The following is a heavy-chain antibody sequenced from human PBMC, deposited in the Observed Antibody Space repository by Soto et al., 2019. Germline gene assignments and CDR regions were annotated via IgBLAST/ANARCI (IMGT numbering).Heavy chain of an antibody. V-gene: IGHV1-46*01. CDR2: INPNSGNT. CDR1: GYTFTSYY. J-gene: IGHJ6*02. Sequence: ASVKVFCKASGYTFTSYYMHWVRQAPGQGLEWMGIINPNSGNTSYAQKFQGRVTMTRNTSISTAYMELSSLRSEDTAVYYCASPYDSSGYHPDYYYYGMDVWGQGTTVTVS. CDR3: ASPYDSSGYHPDYYYYGMDV. D-gene: IGHD3-22*01.